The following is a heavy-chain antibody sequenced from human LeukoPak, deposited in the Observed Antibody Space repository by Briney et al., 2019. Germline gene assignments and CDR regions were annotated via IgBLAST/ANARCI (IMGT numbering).Heavy chain of an antibody. CDR2: IYSGGST. Sequence: GGSLRLSCAASGFTVGSTYVSWVRQAPGKGLEWVSLIYSGGSTYYADSVKGSFTISRNSFKNTLYLQMNSLRAEDTAVYYCATSLDLDSVGAFDYWGQGTLVTVSS. CDR3: ATSLDLDSVGAFDY. D-gene: IGHD1-26*01. CDR1: GFTVGSTY. V-gene: IGHV3-66*01. J-gene: IGHJ4*02.